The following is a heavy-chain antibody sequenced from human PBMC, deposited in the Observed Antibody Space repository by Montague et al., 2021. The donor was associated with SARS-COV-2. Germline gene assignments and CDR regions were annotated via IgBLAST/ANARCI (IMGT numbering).Heavy chain of an antibody. Sequence: SLRLSFPASGFTFSSYWMSWVRQAPGKGLEWVANIKQDGSEKYYVDSVKGRFTISRDNAKNSLYLQMNSLRAEDTAVYYCARDGFGELSSYYYYGMDVWGQGTTVTVSS. D-gene: IGHD3-10*01. CDR1: GFTFSSYW. CDR2: IKQDGSEK. V-gene: IGHV3-7*01. J-gene: IGHJ6*02. CDR3: ARDGFGELSSYYYYGMDV.